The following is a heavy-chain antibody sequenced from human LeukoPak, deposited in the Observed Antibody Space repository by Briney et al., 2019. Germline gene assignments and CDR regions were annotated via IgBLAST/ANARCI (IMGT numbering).Heavy chain of an antibody. CDR2: IYYRGST. V-gene: IGHV4-59*01. J-gene: IGHJ6*02. Sequence: PSETLSLTCTVSGGSISSYYWSWIRQPPGKGLEWIGNIYYRGSTNYNPSLKSRVTISLDTSKNQFSLKLSSVTAADTAVYYCARALCSGTSCYFYYGMDVWGQGTTVTVSS. CDR1: GGSISSYY. D-gene: IGHD2-2*01. CDR3: ARALCSGTSCYFYYGMDV.